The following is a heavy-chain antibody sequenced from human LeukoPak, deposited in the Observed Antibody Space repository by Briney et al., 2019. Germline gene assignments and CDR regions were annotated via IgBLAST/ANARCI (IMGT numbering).Heavy chain of an antibody. CDR2: VIPILGIA. CDR1: GGTFSSYA. V-gene: IGHV1-69*04. D-gene: IGHD3-22*01. J-gene: IGHJ4*02. CDR3: AREVGSSGPEYLHYFDY. Sequence: SVKVSCKASGGTFSSYAISWVRQAPGQGLEWMGRVIPILGIANYAQKFQGRVTITADKSTSTAYMELSSLRSEDTAVYYCAREVGSSGPEYLHYFDYWGQGTLVTVSS.